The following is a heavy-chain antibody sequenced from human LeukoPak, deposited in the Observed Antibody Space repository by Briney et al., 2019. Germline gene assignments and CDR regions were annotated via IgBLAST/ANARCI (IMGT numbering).Heavy chain of an antibody. CDR1: GGSFSGYY. Sequence: SETLSLTCAVYGGSFSGYYWGWIRQPPGKGLEWIGEINHSGSTNYNPSLKSRVTISVDTSKNQFSLKLSSVTAADTAVYYCASGVWFGDNWGQGTLVTVSS. D-gene: IGHD3-10*01. CDR3: ASGVWFGDN. V-gene: IGHV4-34*01. J-gene: IGHJ4*02. CDR2: INHSGST.